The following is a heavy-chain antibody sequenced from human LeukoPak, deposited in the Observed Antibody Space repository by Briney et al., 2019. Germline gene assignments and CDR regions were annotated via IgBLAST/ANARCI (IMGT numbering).Heavy chain of an antibody. CDR2: IYHSGST. Sequence: PSETLSLTCTVSGYSIRSGYYWGWTRQPPGKGLEWIGSIYHSGSTYYNPSLKSRVTISVDTSKNQFSLKLSSVTAADTAVYYCADLSSGWYSGYWGQGTLVTVSS. V-gene: IGHV4-38-2*02. CDR3: ADLSSGWYSGY. CDR1: GYSIRSGYY. D-gene: IGHD6-19*01. J-gene: IGHJ4*02.